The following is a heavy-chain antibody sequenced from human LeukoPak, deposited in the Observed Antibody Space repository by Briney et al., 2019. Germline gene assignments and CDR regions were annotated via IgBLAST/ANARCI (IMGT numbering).Heavy chain of an antibody. Sequence: PGGSLRLSCAASGFTFSSYGMHWVRQAPGKGLEWVAVISYDRNNKYYADSVKGRFTISRDNSKNTLYLQMNSLRAEDTAVYYCARDPQYSSGWYYFDYWGQGTLVTVSS. D-gene: IGHD6-19*01. CDR2: ISYDRNNK. V-gene: IGHV3-30*03. CDR1: GFTFSSYG. J-gene: IGHJ4*02. CDR3: ARDPQYSSGWYYFDY.